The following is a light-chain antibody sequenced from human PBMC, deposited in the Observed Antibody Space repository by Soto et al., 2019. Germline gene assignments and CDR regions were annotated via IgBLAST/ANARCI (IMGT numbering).Light chain of an antibody. Sequence: QSVLTQPPSVSGAPGHRVTISCTGSSSNIGAGYDVHWYQQLPGTAPKLLIYGNSNRPSGVPDRFSGSKSGTSASLAITGLQAEDEADYYCQSYDSSLSGPSYVFGTGTKVTAL. CDR1: SSNIGAGYD. CDR2: GNS. CDR3: QSYDSSLSGPSYV. J-gene: IGLJ1*01. V-gene: IGLV1-40*01.